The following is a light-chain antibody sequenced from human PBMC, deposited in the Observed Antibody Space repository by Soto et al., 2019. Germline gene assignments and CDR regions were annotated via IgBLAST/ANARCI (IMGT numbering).Light chain of an antibody. CDR3: QQYYTTPFT. V-gene: IGKV4-1*01. J-gene: IGKJ3*01. Sequence: DIVMTQSPDSLAVSLGERATINCKSSQSVLFNNENYLAWYQQKPGQSPNLLIYWASTRESGVPDRFSGSGSGTDFTLTISSLQAEDVAVYYCQQYYTTPFTFGPRTKVDIK. CDR2: WAS. CDR1: QSVLFNNENY.